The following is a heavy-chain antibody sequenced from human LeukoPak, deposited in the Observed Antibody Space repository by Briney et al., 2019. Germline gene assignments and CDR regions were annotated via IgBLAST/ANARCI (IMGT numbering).Heavy chain of an antibody. CDR3: ARDRSSGWYFAFDF. J-gene: IGHJ3*01. D-gene: IGHD6-19*01. CDR1: GFTFSNAW. Sequence: GGSLRLSCAASGFTFSNAWMSWVRQAPGKGLEWVANIKQDGSEINYVDSVRGRFTISRDNAKNSLDLQMNSLRAEDTAVYYCARDRSSGWYFAFDFWGQGTMVTVSS. V-gene: IGHV3-7*01. CDR2: IKQDGSEI.